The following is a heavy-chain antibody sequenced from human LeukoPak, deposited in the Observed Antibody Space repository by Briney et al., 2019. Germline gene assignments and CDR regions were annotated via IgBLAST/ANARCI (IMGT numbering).Heavy chain of an antibody. Sequence: PGGSLRLSCAASGFTFNSYSMNWVRQAPGKGLEWVSSISSSSSYIYYADSVKGRFTISRDNAKNSLYLQMNSLRAEDTAVYYCAREGIVVVPAAVPIEYYYYYGMDVWGQGTTVTVSS. CDR1: GFTFNSYS. CDR3: AREGIVVVPAAVPIEYYYYYGMDV. V-gene: IGHV3-21*01. CDR2: ISSSSSYI. J-gene: IGHJ6*02. D-gene: IGHD2-2*01.